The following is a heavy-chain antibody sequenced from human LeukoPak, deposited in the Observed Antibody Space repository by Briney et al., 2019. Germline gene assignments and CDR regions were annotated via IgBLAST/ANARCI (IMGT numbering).Heavy chain of an antibody. CDR2: IWHDGSDK. Sequence: GGSLRLSCAAPGFTFSNYGMHWVRQAPGKGLEWVAVIWHDGSDKYYVDSVKGRFTISRDNAKNTLYLETNSLRADDTAVYYCARDVSSGFDYWGQGTLVTVSS. V-gene: IGHV3-33*01. J-gene: IGHJ4*02. CDR3: ARDVSSGFDY. D-gene: IGHD6-19*01. CDR1: GFTFSNYG.